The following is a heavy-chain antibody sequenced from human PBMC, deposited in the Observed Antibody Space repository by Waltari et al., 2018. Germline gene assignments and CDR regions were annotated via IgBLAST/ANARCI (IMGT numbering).Heavy chain of an antibody. J-gene: IGHJ4*02. CDR2: IYYSGST. V-gene: IGHV4-59*12. CDR1: GGSISSYY. CDR3: ARERSSIAAPTAFDY. Sequence: QLQLQESGPGLVKPSETLSLTCTVSGGSISSYYWSWIRQPPGKGLEWIGYIYYSGSTNYNPSLKSRVTISVDTSKNQFSLKLSSVTAADTAVYYCARERSSIAAPTAFDYWGQGTLVTVSS. D-gene: IGHD6-6*01.